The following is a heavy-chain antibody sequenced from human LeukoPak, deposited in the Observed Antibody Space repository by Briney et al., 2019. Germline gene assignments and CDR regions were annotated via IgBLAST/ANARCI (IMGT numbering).Heavy chain of an antibody. CDR3: ARRQAGVGATDY. D-gene: IGHD1-26*01. J-gene: IGHJ4*02. V-gene: IGHV4-30-2*01. Sequence: PSQTLSLTCTVSGGSISSGGYYWSWIRQPPGKGLEWIGYIYHSGSTYYNPSLKSRVTISVDRSKNQFSLKLSSVTAADTAVYYCARRQAGVGATDYWGQGTLVTVSS. CDR2: IYHSGST. CDR1: GGSISSGGYY.